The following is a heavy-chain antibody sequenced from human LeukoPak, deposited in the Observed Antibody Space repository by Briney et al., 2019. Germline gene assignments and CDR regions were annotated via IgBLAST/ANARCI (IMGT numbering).Heavy chain of an antibody. CDR2: ITGDGSDI. V-gene: IGHV3-74*01. CDR3: XXXXYXTTSXXLDP. CDR1: GFTLNKYW. D-gene: IGHD1-1*01. Sequence: PGGSLRLSCEASGFTLNKYWMHWVRQAPGKGLVWVSRITGDGSDIAYADSVKGRFTVSRDDAKNTLFLQMTSLRVEDTAIYYXXXXXYXTTSXXLDPWGQGTLVTVSS. J-gene: IGHJ5*02.